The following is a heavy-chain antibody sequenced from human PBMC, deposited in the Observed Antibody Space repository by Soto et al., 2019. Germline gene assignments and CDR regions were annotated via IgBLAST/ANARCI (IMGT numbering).Heavy chain of an antibody. J-gene: IGHJ4*02. CDR3: VKDLDYNNYGHFDY. CDR2: ISSNGGDT. CDR1: GFTFSTYP. Sequence: GGSLRLSCSASGFTFSTYPMHWVRQAPGKGLEYVSAISSNGGDTYYADSVNGRFTISRDNSKNTLYLQMSSLRTEDTAVYYCVKDLDYNNYGHFDYCGQGTLVTVSS. D-gene: IGHD4-4*01. V-gene: IGHV3-64D*08.